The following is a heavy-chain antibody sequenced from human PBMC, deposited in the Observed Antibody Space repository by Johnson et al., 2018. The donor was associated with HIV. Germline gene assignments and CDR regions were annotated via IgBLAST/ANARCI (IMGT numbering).Heavy chain of an antibody. CDR1: GFTFSNAW. J-gene: IGHJ3*02. D-gene: IGHD2-21*02. CDR3: AGVTGADDAFDI. CDR2: ISYDGSNK. V-gene: IGHV3-30*19. Sequence: QVQLVESGGGVVQPGASLRLSCAASGFTFSNAWMSWVRQAPGKGLEWVTVISYDGSNKYYTDSVKGRFTISRDNSKNTLYLQMNSLRADDTAVYYCAGVTGADDAFDIWGQGTMVIVSS.